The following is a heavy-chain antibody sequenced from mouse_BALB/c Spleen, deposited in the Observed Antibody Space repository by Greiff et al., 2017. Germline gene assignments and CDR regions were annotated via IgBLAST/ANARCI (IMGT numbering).Heavy chain of an antibody. CDR1: GYAFSSYW. Sequence: VMLVESGAELVRPGSSVKISCKASGYAFSSYWMNWVKQRPGQGLEWIGQIYPGDGDTNYNGKFKGKATLTADKSSSTAYMQLSSLTSEDSAVYFCARSGLSLFDYWGQGTTLTVSS. V-gene: IGHV1-80*01. J-gene: IGHJ2*01. CDR2: IYPGDGDT. CDR3: ARSGLSLFDY. D-gene: IGHD1-1*01.